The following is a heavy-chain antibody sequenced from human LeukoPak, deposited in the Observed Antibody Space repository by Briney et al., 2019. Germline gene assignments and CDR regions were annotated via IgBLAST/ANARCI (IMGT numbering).Heavy chain of an antibody. V-gene: IGHV3-7*01. CDR3: AKVTYGSGTYGAFDY. Sequence: GGSLRLSCAASGFTFSSFWMNWVRQAPGKGLEWVANIKEDGSEKYYVDSVKGRFTISRDNAKNSLYLQMNSLRAEDTAVYYCAKVTYGSGTYGAFDYWGQGTLATVSS. CDR1: GFTFSSFW. CDR2: IKEDGSEK. J-gene: IGHJ4*02. D-gene: IGHD3-10*01.